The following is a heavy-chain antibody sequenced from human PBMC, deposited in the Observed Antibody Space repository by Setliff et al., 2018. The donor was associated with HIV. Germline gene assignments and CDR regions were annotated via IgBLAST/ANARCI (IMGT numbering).Heavy chain of an antibody. CDR2: ISTYDGNT. Sequence: ASVKVSCKASGYTFTNFGISWVRQAPGQGLEWMGWISTYDGNTNYAQKFQGRVTTTIDRSTSTAYMELRSLRSDDTAVYYCARQIFWRDYYFDYWGQGTLVTVSS. CDR1: GYTFTNFG. D-gene: IGHD3-3*01. CDR3: ARQIFWRDYYFDY. V-gene: IGHV1-18*01. J-gene: IGHJ4*02.